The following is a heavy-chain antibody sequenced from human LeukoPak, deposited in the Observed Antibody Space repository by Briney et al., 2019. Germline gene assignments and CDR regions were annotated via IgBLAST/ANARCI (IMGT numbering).Heavy chain of an antibody. Sequence: SETLSLTCTVSGGSISSSSYYWGWIRQPPGKGLEWIGSIYYSGSTYYNPSLKSRVTISVDTSKNQFSLKLSSVTAADTAVYYCARAQLWFGELWEFDYWGQGTLVTVSS. CDR2: IYYSGST. J-gene: IGHJ4*02. V-gene: IGHV4-39*07. D-gene: IGHD3-10*01. CDR3: ARAQLWFGELWEFDY. CDR1: GGSISSSSYY.